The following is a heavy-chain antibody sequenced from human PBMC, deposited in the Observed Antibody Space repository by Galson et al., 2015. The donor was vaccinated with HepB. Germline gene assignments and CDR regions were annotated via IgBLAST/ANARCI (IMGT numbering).Heavy chain of an antibody. V-gene: IGHV3-30*18. CDR2: ISYDGSNK. CDR3: AKEHYTGYYYYYGMDV. D-gene: IGHD2-2*02. CDR1: GFTFSSYG. Sequence: SLRLSCAASGFTFSSYGMHWVRQAPGKGLEWVAVISYDGSNKYYADSVKGRFTISRDNSKNTLYLQMNSLRAEDTAAYYCAKEHYTGYYYYYGMDVWGQGTTVTVSS. J-gene: IGHJ6*02.